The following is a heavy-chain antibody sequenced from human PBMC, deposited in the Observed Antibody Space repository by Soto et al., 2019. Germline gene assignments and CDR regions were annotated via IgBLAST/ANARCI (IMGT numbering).Heavy chain of an antibody. J-gene: IGHJ6*03. CDR3: ARVRGKDIVVVPAARGSYYMDV. CDR1: GGSFSGYY. D-gene: IGHD2-2*01. Sequence: SETLSLTCAVYGGSFSGYYWSWIRQPPGKGLEWIGEINHSGSTNYNPSLKSRVTISVDTSKNQFPLKLSSVTAADTAVYYCARVRGKDIVVVPAARGSYYMDVWGKGTTVTVSS. CDR2: INHSGST. V-gene: IGHV4-34*01.